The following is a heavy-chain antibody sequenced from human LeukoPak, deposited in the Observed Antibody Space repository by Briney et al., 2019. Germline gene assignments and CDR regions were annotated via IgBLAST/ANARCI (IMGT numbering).Heavy chain of an antibody. Sequence: GGSLRLSCAASGFKFSDAWMTWVRQAPGKGLEWLGRIKRGGSTDYAVPVNNRFTISRDDSKNTIYLQINGLKTEDTAVYYCKWERTVYYSLDVWGQGTTVTVSS. CDR2: IKRGGST. CDR3: KWERTVYYSLDV. CDR1: GFKFSDAW. D-gene: IGHD1-26*01. J-gene: IGHJ6*02. V-gene: IGHV3-15*01.